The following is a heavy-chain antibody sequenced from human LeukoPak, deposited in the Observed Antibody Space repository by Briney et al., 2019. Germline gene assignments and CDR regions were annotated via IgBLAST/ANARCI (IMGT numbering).Heavy chain of an antibody. D-gene: IGHD3-22*01. Sequence: GGSLRLSCAASGFPFSSYAMSWVRQAPGKGLEWVSAISGSGGSTYYADSVKGRFTISRDNSKNTLYLQMNSLRAEDTPVYYCAKDLGTNYYDSSGYYYGFDYWGQGTLVTVSS. CDR3: AKDLGTNYYDSSGYYYGFDY. J-gene: IGHJ4*02. V-gene: IGHV3-23*01. CDR2: ISGSGGST. CDR1: GFPFSSYA.